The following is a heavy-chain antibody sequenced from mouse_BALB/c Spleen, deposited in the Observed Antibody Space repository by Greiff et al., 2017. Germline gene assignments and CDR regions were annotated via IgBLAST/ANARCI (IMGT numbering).Heavy chain of an antibody. V-gene: IGHV5-6-5*01. J-gene: IGHJ2*01. CDR3: ASYYYGSSYYFDY. Sequence: EVKLMESGGGLVKPGGSLKLSCAASGFTFSSYAMSWVRQTPEKRLEWVASISSGGSTYYPDSVKGRFTISRDNARNILYLQMSSLRSEDTAMYYCASYYYGSSYYFDYWGQGTTLTVSS. CDR2: ISSGGST. CDR1: GFTFSSYA. D-gene: IGHD1-1*01.